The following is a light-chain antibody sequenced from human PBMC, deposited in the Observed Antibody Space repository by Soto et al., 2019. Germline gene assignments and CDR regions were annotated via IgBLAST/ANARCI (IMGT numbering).Light chain of an antibody. CDR2: DDN. CDR3: GSWDSSLSAYV. J-gene: IGLJ1*01. V-gene: IGLV1-51*01. Sequence: QSVLTRPPSVSAAPGQKVTISCSGSSSNIGGNSVSWYQQLPGTAPKLLIYDDNKRPSGIPDRFSGSKSGTSATLGITGFQTGDEADYYCGSWDSSLSAYVFGTGTKV. CDR1: SSNIGGNS.